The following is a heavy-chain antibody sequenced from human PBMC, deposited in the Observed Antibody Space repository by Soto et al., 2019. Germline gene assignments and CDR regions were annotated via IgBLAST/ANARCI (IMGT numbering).Heavy chain of an antibody. V-gene: IGHV3-30*02. Sequence: GGSLRLSCRTSGFTFSSYGMHWVRQAPGKGPEWVAFISNDGSKTDYADSVKGRFTVSRDNPKNTLFLQMNSLRGEDTAVYYCAKLEATRTTWFAGPYNWFAPWGGGTLVTVSS. CDR3: AKLEATRTTWFAGPYNWFAP. CDR1: GFTFSSYG. D-gene: IGHD3-10*01. CDR2: ISNDGSKT. J-gene: IGHJ5*02.